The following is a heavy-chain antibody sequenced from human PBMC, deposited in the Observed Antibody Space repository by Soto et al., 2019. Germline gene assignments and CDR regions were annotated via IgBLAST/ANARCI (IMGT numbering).Heavy chain of an antibody. CDR3: AKTLAVAEAASNWFDP. V-gene: IGHV3-23*01. CDR2: ISGSGAST. CDR1: GFTFSSYA. J-gene: IGHJ5*02. Sequence: GGSLRLSCAASGFTFSSYAMSWDRQAPEKGLKWVSPISGSGASTYYADSVKGRFTISRDNSKNTLYLQMNSLRAEDTAVYYCAKTLAVAEAASNWFDPWGQGTLVTVSS. D-gene: IGHD6-19*01.